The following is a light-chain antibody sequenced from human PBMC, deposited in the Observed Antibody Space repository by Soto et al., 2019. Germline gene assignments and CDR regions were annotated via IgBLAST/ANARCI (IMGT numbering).Light chain of an antibody. V-gene: IGKV1-39*01. CDR1: QNINTY. CDR3: QQCSTAPFT. Sequence: DIQMTQSPSSLSASVGDRVTITCRASQNINTYLNWYQQKPGKAPNLLIFAASSLQSGVLSRFSGSGSRTDFTLTISSLQPEDFATYYCQQCSTAPFTFGPGTKVDIK. J-gene: IGKJ3*01. CDR2: AAS.